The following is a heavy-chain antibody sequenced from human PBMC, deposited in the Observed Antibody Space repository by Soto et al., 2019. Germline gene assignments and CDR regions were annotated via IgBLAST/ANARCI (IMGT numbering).Heavy chain of an antibody. V-gene: IGHV3-23*01. J-gene: IGHJ3*02. CDR1: GFTFSSYA. Sequence: EVQLLESGGGLVQPGGSLRLSCAASGFTFSSYAMSWVRQAPGKGLEWVSAISGSGGSTYYADSVKGRFTISRDNSKNPLYLQMNSLRAEDTAVYYCANIEDYYGSGSYKANAFDIWGQGTMVTVSS. CDR2: ISGSGGST. D-gene: IGHD3-10*01. CDR3: ANIEDYYGSGSYKANAFDI.